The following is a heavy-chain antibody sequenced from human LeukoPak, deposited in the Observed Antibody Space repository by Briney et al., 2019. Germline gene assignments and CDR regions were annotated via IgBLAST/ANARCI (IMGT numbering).Heavy chain of an antibody. D-gene: IGHD6-13*01. V-gene: IGHV3-7*01. J-gene: IGHJ4*02. CDR1: GFTFSSHW. CDR3: ARDKKQQLVRVLDY. CDR2: IKQDGSEK. Sequence: GGSLRLSCAASGFTFSSHWMSCVRQAPGKGLEWVANIKQDGSEKYSVDSVKGRFTISRDNAKNSLYLQMNSLRAEDTAVYYCARDKKQQLVRVLDYWGQGTLVTVSS.